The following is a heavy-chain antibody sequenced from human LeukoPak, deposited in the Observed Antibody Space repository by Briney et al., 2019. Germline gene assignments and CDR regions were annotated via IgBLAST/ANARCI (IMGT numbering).Heavy chain of an antibody. J-gene: IGHJ4*02. D-gene: IGHD3-16*01. CDR2: IGEDGTAK. V-gene: IGHV3-7*01. CDR1: GFTFSGSW. Sequence: GGSLRLSCTASGFTFSGSWMTWVRQTPGKGLEWVANIGEDGTAKNYVDSVRGRFTISRDNAKNSLFLQMSYLRDEDTAIYYCARDQGGVGYWGQGTLVTVSS. CDR3: ARDQGGVGY.